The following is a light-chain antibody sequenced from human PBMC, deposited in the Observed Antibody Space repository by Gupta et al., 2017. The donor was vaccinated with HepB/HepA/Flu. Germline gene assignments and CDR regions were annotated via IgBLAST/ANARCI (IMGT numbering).Light chain of an antibody. V-gene: IGLV1-40*01. CDR2: GDN. J-gene: IGLJ2*01. CDR3: QSYDSSLNGLV. CDR1: RSNIGAGYD. Sequence: QSVLTQPPSVSGAPGQRVTISCTGSRSNIGAGYDVHWYQQLPGTAPKLLVYGDNNRPSGDPDRFSGSESGASASLAITGLLGEDEADYYCQSYDSSLNGLVFGGGTKLTVL.